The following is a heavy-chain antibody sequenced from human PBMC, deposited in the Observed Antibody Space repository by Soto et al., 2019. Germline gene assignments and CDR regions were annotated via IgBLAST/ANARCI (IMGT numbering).Heavy chain of an antibody. D-gene: IGHD2-2*01. CDR3: ARDGDIVVVPAAMLGGSYYYMDV. Sequence: ASVKVSCKASGYTFTSYGISLVRQAPGQGLEWMGWISAYNGNTNYAQKLQGRVTMTTDTSTSTAYMELRSLRSDDTAVYYCARDGDIVVVPAAMLGGSYYYMDVWGKGTTVTVSS. CDR2: ISAYNGNT. CDR1: GYTFTSYG. J-gene: IGHJ6*03. V-gene: IGHV1-18*01.